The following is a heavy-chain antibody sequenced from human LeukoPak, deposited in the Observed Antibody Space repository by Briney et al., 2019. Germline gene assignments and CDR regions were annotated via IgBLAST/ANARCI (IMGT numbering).Heavy chain of an antibody. CDR2: INHSGST. D-gene: IGHD3-9*01. J-gene: IGHJ4*02. V-gene: IGHV4-34*01. CDR3: ARMAHYDILTGYPPGDY. CDR1: GGSFSGHY. Sequence: PSETLSLTCAVYGGSFSGHYWSWIRQPPGKGLEWIGEINHSGSTNYNPSLKSRVTISVDTSKNQFSLKLSSVTAADTAVYYCARMAHYDILTGYPPGDYWGQGTLVTVSS.